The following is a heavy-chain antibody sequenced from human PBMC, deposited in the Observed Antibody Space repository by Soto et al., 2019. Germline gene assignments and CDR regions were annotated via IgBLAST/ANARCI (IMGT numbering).Heavy chain of an antibody. CDR1: GGSISSGDYY. V-gene: IGHV4-30-4*01. D-gene: IGHD6-13*01. J-gene: IGHJ4*02. Sequence: QVQLQESGPGLVKPSQTLSLTCTVSGGSISSGDYYWSWIRQPPGQGLEWIGSIYYSGSTYYNPSPKSRVTIPVDTSKNQFPLKLNSVTAADTAVYYCASRHSSPFFDYWGQGTLVTVSS. CDR2: IYYSGST. CDR3: ASRHSSPFFDY.